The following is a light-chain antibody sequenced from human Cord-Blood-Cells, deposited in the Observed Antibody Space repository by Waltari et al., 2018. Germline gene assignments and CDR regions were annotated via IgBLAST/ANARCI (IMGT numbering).Light chain of an antibody. V-gene: IGKV4-1*01. Sequence: DIVMTQSPDSLAVSLGERATINCKSSQSVLYSSNNKNYLAWYQQKPGQTPNLLIYWASTRGSGVPDRFSGSGSGTEFTLTISRLQAEDVAVYYCQQYYSTPPTFGQGTKVEIK. CDR1: QSVLYSSNNKNY. CDR3: QQYYSTPPT. J-gene: IGKJ1*01. CDR2: WAS.